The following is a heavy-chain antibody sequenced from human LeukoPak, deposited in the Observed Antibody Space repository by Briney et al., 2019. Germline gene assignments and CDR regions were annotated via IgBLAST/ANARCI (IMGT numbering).Heavy chain of an antibody. CDR1: GGSFSGYY. CDR2: INHSGST. CDR3: ARDLWELLLSGTGDAFDI. V-gene: IGHV4-34*01. Sequence: PSETLSLTCAVYGGSFSGYYWSWIRQPPGKGLEWIGEINHSGSTNYNPSLKSRVTISVDTSKNHFSLKLSSVTAADTAVYYCARDLWELLLSGTGDAFDIWGQGTMVTVPS. D-gene: IGHD1-26*01. J-gene: IGHJ3*02.